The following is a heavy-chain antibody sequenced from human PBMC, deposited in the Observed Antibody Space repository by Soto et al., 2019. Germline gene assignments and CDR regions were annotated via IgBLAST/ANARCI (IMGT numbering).Heavy chain of an antibody. J-gene: IGHJ3*02. D-gene: IGHD2-15*01. CDR2: INAGNGNT. V-gene: IGHV1-3*01. CDR3: ARDLCSGGSCYSDLFDAFDI. Sequence: ASVKVSCKASGYTFTTYARNWVRQAPGQRLEWMGWINAGNGNTKYSQKFQGRVTITRDTSASTAYMELSSLRSEDTAVYYCARDLCSGGSCYSDLFDAFDIWGQGTMVTVSS. CDR1: GYTFTTYA.